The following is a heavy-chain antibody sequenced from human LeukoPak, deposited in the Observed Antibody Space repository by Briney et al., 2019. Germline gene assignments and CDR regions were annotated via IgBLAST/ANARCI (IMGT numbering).Heavy chain of an antibody. J-gene: IGHJ4*02. Sequence: SGFXXXXSWMTWIRQAPGKGLEWVANIKEDGSDNYYVDSVKGRFTISRDNAKDSLYLQLNSLRAEDTALYYCARGRYTGGWYPDYFDYWGQGALVTVSS. D-gene: IGHD6-19*01. CDR1: GFXXXXSW. V-gene: IGHV3-7*01. CDR3: ARGRYTGGWYPDYFDY. CDR2: IKEDGSDN.